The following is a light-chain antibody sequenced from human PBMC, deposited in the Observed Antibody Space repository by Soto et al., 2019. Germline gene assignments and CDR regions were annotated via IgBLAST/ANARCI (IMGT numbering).Light chain of an antibody. J-gene: IGKJ1*01. CDR3: QKYNSAPPT. CDR2: AAS. Sequence: DIQMTQSPSSLSTSVGDRVTITCRESLAISTYLAWYQQKPGKVPKLLIYAASTLQSGVPSRFSGSGSGTDFTLTISSLQPEDVATYYCQKYNSAPPTFGQGTKVEIK. CDR1: LAISTY. V-gene: IGKV1-27*01.